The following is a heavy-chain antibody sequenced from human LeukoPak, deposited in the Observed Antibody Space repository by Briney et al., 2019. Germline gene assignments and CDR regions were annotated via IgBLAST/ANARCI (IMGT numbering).Heavy chain of an antibody. J-gene: IGHJ4*02. Sequence: EASVKVSCKASGGTFSSYAISWVRQAPGQGLEWMGGIIPIFGTANYAQKFQGRVTITEDESTSTAYMELSSLRSEDTAVYYCARVYGGNSPDYWGQGTLVTVSS. V-gene: IGHV1-69*13. CDR2: IIPIFGTA. D-gene: IGHD4-23*01. CDR3: ARVYGGNSPDY. CDR1: GGTFSSYA.